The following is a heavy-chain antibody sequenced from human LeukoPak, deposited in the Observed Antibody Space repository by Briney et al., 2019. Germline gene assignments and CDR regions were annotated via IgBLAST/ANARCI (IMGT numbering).Heavy chain of an antibody. Sequence: GGSLRPPCEASGFTFSSYWMTWVSQQPGEGVERVFNNKQDGSEKDYVDSVKGRFTFSRANAKNSLYLHMNSLRVEETAVYYCVRRDCSGGRCYSALDISGQGTLVIVSS. J-gene: IGHJ4*02. V-gene: IGHV3-7*01. CDR3: VRRDCSGGRCYSALDI. CDR1: GFTFSSYW. CDR2: NKQDGSEK. D-gene: IGHD2-15*01.